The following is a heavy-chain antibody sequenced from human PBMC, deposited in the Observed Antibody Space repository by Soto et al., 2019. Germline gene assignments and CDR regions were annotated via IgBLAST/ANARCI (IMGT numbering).Heavy chain of an antibody. CDR1: GFTFSSYG. D-gene: IGHD6-19*01. CDR3: ARDRRASRGWYFKGGLDK. V-gene: IGHV3-33*01. CDR2: IWYDGGEK. J-gene: IGHJ4*02. Sequence: GGSLRLSCAASGFTFSSYGMHWVRQAPGKGLEWVALIWYDGGEKYYADFVKGRFTITRDNSKNTLYLQMNSLRDEDTAVYYCARDRRASRGWYFKGGLDKWGQGTQVPVSS.